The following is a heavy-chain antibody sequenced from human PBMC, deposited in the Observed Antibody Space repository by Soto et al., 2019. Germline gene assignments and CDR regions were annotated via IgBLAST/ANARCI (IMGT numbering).Heavy chain of an antibody. V-gene: IGHV1-18*01. J-gene: IGHJ4*02. CDR1: GYTFASYA. CDR2: ISAYNGNT. CDR3: ARDPPPPDY. Sequence: QVQLVQSGAEVKKPGASVKVSCKASGYTFASYAISWMRQAPGQGLEWMGWISAYNGNTNYAQKLQGRVTMTTETSTSTAYMELTSLRSDATAVYYCARDPPPPDYWGQGTLVTVSS.